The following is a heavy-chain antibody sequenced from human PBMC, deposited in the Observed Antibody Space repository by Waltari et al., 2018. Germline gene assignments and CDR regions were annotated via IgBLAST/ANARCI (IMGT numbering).Heavy chain of an antibody. V-gene: IGHV3-66*02. Sequence: DVQLVESGGGLVQPGGSLRLSCAVSGFIVSSNYLSWLRQAPGKGLECVSVIYSGGSTYYADSVKGRLTISRDNSKNTLYLQMNSLRAEDTAVYYCARVGDTEDPDYFDYWGQGTQVTVSS. D-gene: IGHD5-18*01. J-gene: IGHJ4*02. CDR3: ARVGDTEDPDYFDY. CDR2: IYSGGST. CDR1: GFIVSSNY.